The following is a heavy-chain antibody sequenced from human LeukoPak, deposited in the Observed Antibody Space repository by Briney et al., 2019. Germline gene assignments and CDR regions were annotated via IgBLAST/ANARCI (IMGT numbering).Heavy chain of an antibody. CDR1: GGSISSYY. Sequence: PSETLSLTCTVSGGSISSYYWSWIRQPPGKGLEWIGYIYYSGSTNYNPSLKSRVTISVDTSKNQFSLKLSSVTAADTAVYYCARDPAAAGDNWFDPWGQGTLVTVSS. D-gene: IGHD6-13*01. CDR2: IYYSGST. J-gene: IGHJ5*02. V-gene: IGHV4-59*12. CDR3: ARDPAAAGDNWFDP.